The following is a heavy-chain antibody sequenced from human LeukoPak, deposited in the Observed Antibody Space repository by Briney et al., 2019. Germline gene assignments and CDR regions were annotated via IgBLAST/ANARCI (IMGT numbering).Heavy chain of an antibody. V-gene: IGHV1-46*03. CDR3: ARGPWVTIFGVVLDLKNNWFDP. J-gene: IGHJ5*02. CDR2: INPSGGST. CDR1: GYTFTSYY. D-gene: IGHD3-3*01. Sequence: ASVKVSCKASGYTFTSYYMHWVRQAPGQGLEWMGIINPSGGSTSYAQKFQGRVTMTRDTSTSTVYMEVSSLRSEHTPVYYCARGPWVTIFGVVLDLKNNWFDPWGQGTLVTVSS.